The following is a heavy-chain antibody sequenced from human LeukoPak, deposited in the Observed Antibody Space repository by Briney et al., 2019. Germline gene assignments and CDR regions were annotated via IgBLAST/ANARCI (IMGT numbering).Heavy chain of an antibody. CDR3: ARLSCSGGSCYPQARYYGMDV. V-gene: IGHV4-59*01. D-gene: IGHD2-15*01. Sequence: SETLSLTCTVSGGSISSYYWSWIRQPPGKGLEWIGYIYYSGSTNYNPSLKSRVTISVDTSKNQFSLKLSSVTAADTAVYYCARLSCSGGSCYPQARYYGMDVWGQGTTVTVSS. CDR2: IYYSGST. CDR1: GGSISSYY. J-gene: IGHJ6*02.